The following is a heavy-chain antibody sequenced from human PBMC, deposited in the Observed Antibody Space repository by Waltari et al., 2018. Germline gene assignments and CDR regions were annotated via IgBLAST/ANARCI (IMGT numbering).Heavy chain of an antibody. Sequence: EVQLVESGGGLVQPGGSLKLPCGVSGFRFSKYAMSWVRQAPGKGLEWVSGISGAGENSYYADSVKGRFTISRDNSKNILFLQMNSLRAEDTAVYYCAKDQGYAGKDGDLRHWGQGSLVSVSS. V-gene: IGHV3-23*04. J-gene: IGHJ1*01. D-gene: IGHD2-2*01. CDR1: GFRFSKYA. CDR2: ISGAGENS. CDR3: AKDQGYAGKDGDLRH.